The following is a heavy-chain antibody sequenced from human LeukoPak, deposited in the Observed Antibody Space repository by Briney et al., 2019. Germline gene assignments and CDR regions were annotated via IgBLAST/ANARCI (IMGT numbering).Heavy chain of an antibody. D-gene: IGHD3-3*01. J-gene: IGHJ4*02. CDR2: INPNSGGT. CDR3: ARDLYYDFWSGYCDY. CDR1: GYTFTGYY. V-gene: IGHV1-2*02. Sequence: GASVKVSCKASGYTFTGYYMHWARQAPGQGLEWMGWINPNSGGTNYAQKFQGRVTMTRDTSISTAYMELSRLRSDDTAVYYCARDLYYDFWSGYCDYWGQGTLVTVSS.